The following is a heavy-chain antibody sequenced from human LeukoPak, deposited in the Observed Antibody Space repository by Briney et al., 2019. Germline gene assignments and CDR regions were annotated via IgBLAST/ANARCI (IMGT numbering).Heavy chain of an antibody. D-gene: IGHD3-3*01. CDR3: ASLPVITIFGVVIDY. V-gene: IGHV3-74*01. CDR2: INSDGSST. CDR1: GFTFSSYW. J-gene: IGHJ4*02. Sequence: GGSLRLSCAASGFTFSSYWMHWVRQAPGKGLVWVSRINSDGSSTSYADSVKGRFTISRDNAKNTLYLQMNSLRAEDTAVYYCASLPVITIFGVVIDYWGQGTLVTVSS.